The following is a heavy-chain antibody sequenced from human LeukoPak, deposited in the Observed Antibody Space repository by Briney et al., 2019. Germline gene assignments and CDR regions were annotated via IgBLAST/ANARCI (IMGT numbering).Heavy chain of an antibody. V-gene: IGHV1-24*01. CDR3: AAGAAAGPRYYYYYMDV. CDR2: FDPEDGET. D-gene: IGHD6-13*01. Sequence: ASVKVSCKVSGYTLTELSMHWVRQAPGKGLEWMGGFDPEDGETIYAQKFQGRVTMTEDTSTDTAYMELSSLRSEDTAVYYCAAGAAAGPRYYYYYMDVWGKGTTVTISS. J-gene: IGHJ6*03. CDR1: GYTLTELS.